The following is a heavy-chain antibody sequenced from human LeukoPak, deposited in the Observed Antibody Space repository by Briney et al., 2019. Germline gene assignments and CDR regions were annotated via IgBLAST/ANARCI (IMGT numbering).Heavy chain of an antibody. J-gene: IGHJ4*02. D-gene: IGHD2-15*01. Sequence: ETLSLTCTVSGGSISSSNNYWGWIRQPPGKGLEWIGSFYYSGSTYYNPSLKSRVTISVDTSKNQFSLKLNSVTAADTAVYYCAREQVDCSGGSCYSCFHYWGQGTLVTV. CDR2: FYYSGST. V-gene: IGHV4-39*07. CDR1: GGSISSSNNY. CDR3: AREQVDCSGGSCYSCFHY.